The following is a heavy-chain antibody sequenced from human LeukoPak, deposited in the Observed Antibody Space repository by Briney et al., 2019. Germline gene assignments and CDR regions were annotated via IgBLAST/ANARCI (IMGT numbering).Heavy chain of an antibody. V-gene: IGHV3-30*18. CDR1: GFTFSSYG. D-gene: IGHD1-7*01. J-gene: IGHJ4*02. Sequence: GGSLRLSCAASGFTFSSYGMHWVRQAPGKGLEWVAVISYDGSNKYYADSVKGRFTISRDNSKNTLYLQMNSLRAEDTAVYYCAKDLNWNWSASSKWGQGTLVTVSS. CDR3: AKDLNWNWSASSK. CDR2: ISYDGSNK.